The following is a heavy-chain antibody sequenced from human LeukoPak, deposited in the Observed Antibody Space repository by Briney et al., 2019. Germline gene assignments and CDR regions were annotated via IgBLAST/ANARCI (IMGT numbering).Heavy chain of an antibody. V-gene: IGHV3-30-3*01. Sequence: PGGSLRLSCAASGFTFSSYAMHWVRQAPGKGLEGVAVISYDGSNKYYADSVKGRFTISRDNSKNTLYLQMNSLRAEDTAVYYCARDFILTGYSDYWGQGTLVTVSS. D-gene: IGHD3-9*01. J-gene: IGHJ4*02. CDR2: ISYDGSNK. CDR1: GFTFSSYA. CDR3: ARDFILTGYSDY.